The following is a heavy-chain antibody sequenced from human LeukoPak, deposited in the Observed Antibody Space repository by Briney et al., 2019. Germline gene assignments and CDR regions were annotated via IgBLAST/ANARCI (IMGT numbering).Heavy chain of an antibody. V-gene: IGHV1-18*01. CDR1: GYTFTSYG. CDR2: ISAYNGNT. D-gene: IGHD3-3*01. J-gene: IGHJ1*01. CDR3: ARDEYYDFWSGLTEYFQH. Sequence: GASVKVSCKASGYTFTSYGISWVRQAPGQGLEWMGWISAYNGNTNYAQKLQGRVTMTTDTSTSTAYMELRSLRSDDTAVYYCARDEYYDFWSGLTEYFQHWGQGTLVTVSS.